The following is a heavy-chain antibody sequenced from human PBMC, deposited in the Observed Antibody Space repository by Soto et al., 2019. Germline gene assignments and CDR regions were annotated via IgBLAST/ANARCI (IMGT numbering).Heavy chain of an antibody. J-gene: IGHJ4*02. V-gene: IGHV3-30*18. CDR1: GFTLSNYG. Sequence: QVQLVESGGGVVQPGRSLRLSCAVSGFTLSNYGMHWVRQAPGKGLEWVAVMSSDGSEKYYADSVKGRFTISRDTSKNTLDLQMNSLRAEDTAVYYCAKERGRADFDYWGQGTLVTVSS. CDR3: AKERGRADFDY. CDR2: MSSDGSEK.